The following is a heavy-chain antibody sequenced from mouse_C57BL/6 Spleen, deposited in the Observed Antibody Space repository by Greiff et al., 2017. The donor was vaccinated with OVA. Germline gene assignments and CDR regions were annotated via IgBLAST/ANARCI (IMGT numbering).Heavy chain of an antibody. Sequence: EVQLQQSGPELVKPGASVKISCKASGYTFTDYYMNWVKQSHGKSLEWIGDINPNNGGTSYNQKFKGKATLTVDKSSSTAYMELRSLTSEDSAVYYCASRGDFDVWGTGTTVTVAS. CDR1: GYTFTDYY. V-gene: IGHV1-26*01. CDR2: INPNNGGT. CDR3: ASRGDFDV. J-gene: IGHJ1*03.